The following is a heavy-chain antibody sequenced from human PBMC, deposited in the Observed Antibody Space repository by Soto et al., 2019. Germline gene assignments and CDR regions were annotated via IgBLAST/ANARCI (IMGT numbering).Heavy chain of an antibody. CDR2: INAGNGNT. CDR1: GYTFTSYA. CDR3: ARISLVVPRALYWYFDL. V-gene: IGHV1-3*01. Sequence: GASVKVSCKASGYTFTSYAMHWVRQAPGQRLEWMGWINAGNGNTKYSQKFQGRVTITRDTSASTAYMELSSLRSDDTAVYYCARISLVVPRALYWYFDLWGRGTLVTVSS. J-gene: IGHJ2*01. D-gene: IGHD3-22*01.